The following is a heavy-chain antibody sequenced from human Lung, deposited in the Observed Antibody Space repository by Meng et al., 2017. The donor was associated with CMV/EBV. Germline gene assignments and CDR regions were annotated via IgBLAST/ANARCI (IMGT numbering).Heavy chain of an antibody. J-gene: IGHJ4*02. D-gene: IGHD1-26*01. CDR2: ISWDGGST. V-gene: IGHV3-43*01. CDR1: GFTFDDYT. Sequence: SCAASGFTFDDYTMHWVRQAPGKGLEWVSLISWDGGSTYYADSVKGRFTISRDNSKNSLYLQMNSLRTEDTALYYCAKDRYSGSYSSPGYFDYWGQAXLVTVSS. CDR3: AKDRYSGSYSSPGYFDY.